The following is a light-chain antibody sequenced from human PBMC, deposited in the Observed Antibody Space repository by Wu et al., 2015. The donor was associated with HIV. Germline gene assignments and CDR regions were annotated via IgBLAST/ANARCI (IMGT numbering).Light chain of an antibody. CDR2: SIS. CDR1: QSVKSSY. V-gene: IGKV3-20*01. Sequence: IVLTQSPGTLSLSPGERTTLYCRASQSVKSSYLAWYQQKPGQAPRLLIYSISTRATGIPDRFSGSGSGTDFTLTISRLEPEDSAVYYCQQYGSSPQTFGQGTKVEIK. CDR3: QQYGSSPQT. J-gene: IGKJ1*01.